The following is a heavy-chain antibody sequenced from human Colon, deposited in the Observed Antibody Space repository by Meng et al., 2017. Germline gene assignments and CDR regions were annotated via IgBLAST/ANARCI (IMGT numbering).Heavy chain of an antibody. Sequence: LEVSGVGFFQPGGSLRISCAGSGFPFSNYWMPWVRQAPGKGPVWFSNINTDGSSTHYAASVRGRFTISGDNAKNTLYLQMNSLRAEDTAVYYCAKDLYYGSKDYWGQGTLVTVSS. CDR3: AKDLYYGSKDY. D-gene: IGHD3-10*01. CDR2: INTDGSST. CDR1: GFPFSNYW. J-gene: IGHJ4*02. V-gene: IGHV3-74*01.